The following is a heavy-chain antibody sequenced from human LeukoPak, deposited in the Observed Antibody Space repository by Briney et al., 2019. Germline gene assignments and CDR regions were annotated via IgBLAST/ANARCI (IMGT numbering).Heavy chain of an antibody. CDR3: ARASTILSPEIY. Sequence: PGRSLRLSCAASGFTFSNYGMHWVRQAPGKGLEWVAVIWYDGTNKYYADSVKGRFTISRDNSKNTLYLQMNSLRAEDTAVYYCARASTILSPEIYWGQGTLVTVSS. J-gene: IGHJ4*02. CDR1: GFTFSNYG. V-gene: IGHV3-33*01. CDR2: IWYDGTNK. D-gene: IGHD3-3*01.